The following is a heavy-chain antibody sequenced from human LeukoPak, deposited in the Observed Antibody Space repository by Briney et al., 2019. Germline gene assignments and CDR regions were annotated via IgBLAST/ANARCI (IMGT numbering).Heavy chain of an antibody. J-gene: IGHJ4*02. V-gene: IGHV4-59*02. CDR2: IYYSGNT. Sequence: SETLALTCTVSGGSVSGYYWGWIRQPPGKGLEWIGYIYYSGNTNYHPSLTSRATISVDPSKNQFSLKLSSVTAADTGFYYCARVGTGTMDYWGQGTLVTVSS. CDR1: GGSVSGYY. D-gene: IGHD1-1*01. CDR3: ARVGTGTMDY.